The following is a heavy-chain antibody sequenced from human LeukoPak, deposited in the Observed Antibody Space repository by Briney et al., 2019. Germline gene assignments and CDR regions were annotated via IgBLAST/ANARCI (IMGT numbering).Heavy chain of an antibody. CDR3: AKVAITMVRGVLNY. V-gene: IGHV3-11*01. CDR2: ISSSGSTI. J-gene: IGHJ4*02. D-gene: IGHD3-10*01. Sequence: GGSLRLSCAASGFTFSDYYMSWIRQAPGKGLEWVSYISSSGSTIYYADSVKGRFTISRDNAKNSLYLQMNSLRAEDTAVYYCAKVAITMVRGVLNYWGQGTLVTVSS. CDR1: GFTFSDYY.